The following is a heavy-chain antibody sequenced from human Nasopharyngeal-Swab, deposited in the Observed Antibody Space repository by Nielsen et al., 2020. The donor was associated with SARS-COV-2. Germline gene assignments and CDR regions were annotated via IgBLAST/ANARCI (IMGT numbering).Heavy chain of an antibody. V-gene: IGHV4-34*01. D-gene: IGHD5-12*01. J-gene: IGHJ4*02. CDR2: INHSGNT. CDR1: GGSFSGYY. Sequence: SETLSLTCAVYGGSFSGYYWSWIRQPPGKGLEWIGGINHSGNTNYNPSLKSRVTISVDTSKNQFSLKLSSVTAADTAVYYCARAETKISGYDLFDYWGQGTLVTVSS. CDR3: ARAETKISGYDLFDY.